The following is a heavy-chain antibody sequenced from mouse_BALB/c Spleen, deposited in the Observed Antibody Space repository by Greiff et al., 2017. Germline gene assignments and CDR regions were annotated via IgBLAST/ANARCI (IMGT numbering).Heavy chain of an antibody. CDR1: GYSITSDYA. CDR3: ARGDGYYVDWYFDV. J-gene: IGHJ1*01. V-gene: IGHV3-2*02. CDR2: ISYSGST. D-gene: IGHD2-3*01. Sequence: EVMLVESGPGLVKPSQSLSLTCTVTGYSITSDYAWNWIRQFPGNKLEWMGYISYSGSTSYNPSLKSRISITRDTSKNQFFLQLNSVTTEDTATYYCARGDGYYVDWYFDVWGAGTTVTVSS.